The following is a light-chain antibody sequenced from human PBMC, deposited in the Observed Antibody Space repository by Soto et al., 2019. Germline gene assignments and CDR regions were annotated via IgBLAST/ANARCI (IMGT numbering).Light chain of an antibody. V-gene: IGKV3-20*01. Sequence: EIVWTQSPGTLPLAPGERATLSCRASQSVSSRSLAWYQQKCGQAPRLLIYCASRRATGLPDRFSGSGSGTDCTLTISRLEPEDFAVYYCQQYGSSNTFGQGTKLEIK. CDR2: CAS. J-gene: IGKJ2*01. CDR3: QQYGSSNT. CDR1: QSVSSRS.